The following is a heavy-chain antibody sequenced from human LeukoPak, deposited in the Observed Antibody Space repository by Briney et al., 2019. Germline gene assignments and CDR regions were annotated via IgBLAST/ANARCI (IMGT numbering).Heavy chain of an antibody. CDR2: ISGSGDST. CDR1: GFTFNSYA. D-gene: IGHD3-10*01. CDR3: AKDEGVGDYYYGMDV. Sequence: PGGSLRLSCAASGFTFNSYAMNWVRQAPGKGLGWVSAISGSGDSTYYADSVKGRFTISRDNSKNTLYLQMDSLRAEDTAVYYCAKDEGVGDYYYGMDVWGQGTTVTVSS. V-gene: IGHV3-23*01. J-gene: IGHJ6*02.